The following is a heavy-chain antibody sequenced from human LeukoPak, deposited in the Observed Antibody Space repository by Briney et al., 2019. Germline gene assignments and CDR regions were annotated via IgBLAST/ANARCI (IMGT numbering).Heavy chain of an antibody. D-gene: IGHD3-22*01. CDR3: TDSSGYLLPDY. CDR1: GFTFRDYT. Sequence: GGSLRLSCSSSGFTFRDYTVSWFRQAPGKGLEWVGLIRSEAYSGTTEYATSVKDRFTISRDDSNSIAYLHMNSLKTEDTAVYYCTDSSGYLLPDYWGQGTLVTVSS. J-gene: IGHJ4*02. CDR2: IRSEAYSGTT. V-gene: IGHV3-49*03.